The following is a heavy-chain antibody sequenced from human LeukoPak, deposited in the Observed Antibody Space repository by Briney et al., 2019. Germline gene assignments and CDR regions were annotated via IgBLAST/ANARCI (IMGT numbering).Heavy chain of an antibody. J-gene: IGHJ5*02. CDR1: GFTFSNAW. CDR3: TTDLPYDSSGYQP. Sequence: PGGSLRLSCAASGFTFSNAWMSWVRQAPGKGLEWVGRIKSKTDGGTTDYAAPVKGRFTISRVDSKNTLYLQMNSLKTEDTAVYYCTTDLPYDSSGYQPWGQGTLVTVSS. V-gene: IGHV3-15*01. D-gene: IGHD3-22*01. CDR2: IKSKTDGGTT.